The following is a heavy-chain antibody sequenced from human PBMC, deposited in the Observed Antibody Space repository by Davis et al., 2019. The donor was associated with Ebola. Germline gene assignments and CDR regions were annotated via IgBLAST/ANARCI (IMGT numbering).Heavy chain of an antibody. CDR3: AKDEVDLRYFDWLLKADGMDV. D-gene: IGHD3-9*01. J-gene: IGHJ6*02. V-gene: IGHV3-43*01. CDR2: ISWDGGST. Sequence: GGSLRLSCAASGFTFDDYTMHWVRQAPGKGLEWVSLISWDGGSTYYADSVKGRFTISRDNSKNSLYLQMNSLRTEDTALYYCAKDEVDLRYFDWLLKADGMDVWGQGTTVTVSS. CDR1: GFTFDDYT.